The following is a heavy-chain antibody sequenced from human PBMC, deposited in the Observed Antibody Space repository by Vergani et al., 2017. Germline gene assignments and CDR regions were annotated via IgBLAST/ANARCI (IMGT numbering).Heavy chain of an antibody. CDR3: AKTGDHRGAPGGYYYYYLDV. V-gene: IGHV1-46*01. CDR2: INPSGGHT. Sequence: QVPVVQSGAEVKKSGASVKVPCKTSGYTFSNYYMHWVRQAPGQGLEWMGIINPSGGHTNYAQKFQGRVTMTRDTSTSTVYMELSSLRSEDTAIYYCAKTGDHRGAPGGYYYYYLDVWGKGTTVTVSS. J-gene: IGHJ6*03. CDR1: GYTFSNYY. D-gene: IGHD1-1*01.